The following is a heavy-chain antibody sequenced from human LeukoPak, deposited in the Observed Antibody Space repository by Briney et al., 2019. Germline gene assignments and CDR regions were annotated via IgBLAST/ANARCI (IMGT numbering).Heavy chain of an antibody. CDR3: ARVRTIFGEDYGMDV. J-gene: IGHJ6*02. Sequence: ASVKVSCTASGYTFTSYDINWVRQATGQGLEWMGWMNPNSGNTGYAQKFQGRVTMTRNTSISTAYMELSSLRSEDTAVYYCARVRTIFGEDYGMDVWGQGTTVTVSS. CDR1: GYTFTSYD. D-gene: IGHD3-3*01. V-gene: IGHV1-8*01. CDR2: MNPNSGNT.